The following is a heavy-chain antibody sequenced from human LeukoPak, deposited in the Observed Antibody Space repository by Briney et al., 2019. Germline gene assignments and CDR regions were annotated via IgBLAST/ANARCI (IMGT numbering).Heavy chain of an antibody. CDR1: GYRFTSYW. CDR2: IYPGDSDT. J-gene: IGHJ4*02. CDR3: ARAISYSSGWPGYFDY. D-gene: IGHD6-19*01. V-gene: IGHV5-51*01. Sequence: GESLKISCKGSGYRFTSYWIGWVRLIPGKGLEWMGIIYPGDSDTRYSPSFQGQVTISVDKSISTAYLQWSSLKTCVTAVSYCARAISYSSGWPGYFDYWGQGALVTVSS.